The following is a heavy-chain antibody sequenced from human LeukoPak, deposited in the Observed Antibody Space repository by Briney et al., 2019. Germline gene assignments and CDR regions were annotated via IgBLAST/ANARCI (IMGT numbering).Heavy chain of an antibody. J-gene: IGHJ4*02. V-gene: IGHV3-23*01. Sequence: PGGSLRLSCAASGFTFSSHAMSWVRQAPGKGLEWVSAISGSGGSTYYADSVKGRFTISRDNSKNTLYLQMNSLRAEDTAVYYCAKGNTMIVVVSDYWGQGTLVTVSS. CDR3: AKGNTMIVVVSDY. CDR2: ISGSGGST. D-gene: IGHD3-22*01. CDR1: GFTFSSHA.